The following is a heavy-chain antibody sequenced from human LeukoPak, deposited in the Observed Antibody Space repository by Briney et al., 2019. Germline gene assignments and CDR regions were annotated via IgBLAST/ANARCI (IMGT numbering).Heavy chain of an antibody. V-gene: IGHV1-18*01. J-gene: IGHJ6*02. CDR2: TSSYNGQT. CDR3: ASETYYYGSGTNYYYGMDV. D-gene: IGHD3-10*01. CDR1: GYTFTSYG. Sequence: ASVKVSCKAFGYTFTSYGITWVRQAPGQGLEWMGWTSSYNGQTNYVQKFQGRVAMTADASTSIAYMELRSLRSEDTAVYYCASETYYYGSGTNYYYGMDVWGQGTAVTVSS.